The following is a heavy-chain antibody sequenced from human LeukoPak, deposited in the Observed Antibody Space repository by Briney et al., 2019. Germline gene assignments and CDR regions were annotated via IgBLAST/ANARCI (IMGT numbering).Heavy chain of an antibody. J-gene: IGHJ4*02. CDR1: GYTFTSHD. CDR2: MNPNSGDT. V-gene: IGHV1-8*01. CDR3: ARGNYDGYYFDY. Sequence: GASVKVSCKAYGYTFTSHDINWVRQATGQGLEWMGWMNPNSGDTGYAQKFQGRVIMTKNTSISTAYLELSSLRPEDTAVYYCARGNYDGYYFDYWGQGTLVTASS. D-gene: IGHD4-23*01.